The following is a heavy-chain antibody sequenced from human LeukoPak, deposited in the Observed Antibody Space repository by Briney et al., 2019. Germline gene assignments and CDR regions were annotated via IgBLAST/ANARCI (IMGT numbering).Heavy chain of an antibody. CDR1: GFTFSSYA. Sequence: GGSLRLSCAASGFTFSSYAMSWVRQAPGKGLEWVSAISGSGGSTYYADSVKGRYTISRDNSTNTLYLQMNSLRAEDTAVYYCAKDGGLAAAGTWGYWGQGTLVTVSS. CDR2: ISGSGGST. CDR3: AKDGGLAAAGTWGY. J-gene: IGHJ4*02. V-gene: IGHV3-23*01. D-gene: IGHD6-13*01.